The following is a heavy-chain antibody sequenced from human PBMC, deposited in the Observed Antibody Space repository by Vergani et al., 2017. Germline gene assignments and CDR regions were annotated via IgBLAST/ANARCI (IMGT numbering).Heavy chain of an antibody. CDR1: GFTFSSYA. CDR2: ISGSGGST. V-gene: IGHV3-23*01. J-gene: IGHJ4*02. CDR3: AKDVEYSSSSSAFDY. Sequence: EVQLLESGGGLVQPGGSLRLSCAASGFTFSSYAMSWVRQAPGKGLEWVSAISGSGGSTYYADSVKGRFTISRDNSKKPLYRQMNSLRAEDTAVYYCAKDVEYSSSSSAFDYWGQGTLVTVSS. D-gene: IGHD6-6*01.